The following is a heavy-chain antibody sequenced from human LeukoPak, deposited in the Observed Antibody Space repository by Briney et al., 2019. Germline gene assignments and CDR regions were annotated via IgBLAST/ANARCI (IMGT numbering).Heavy chain of an antibody. CDR1: GGSISSSSYY. V-gene: IGHV4-39*01. CDR3: ARRGYCSSSSCYEYWFDP. Sequence: SETLSLTCTVSGGSISSSSYYWGWIRQPPGKGLEWIGIIYYSGSTYYNPSLKSRLTISVDTSKNQFSLKLSSVTATDTAVYYCARRGYCSSSSCYEYWFDPWGQGTLVTVSS. D-gene: IGHD2-2*01. J-gene: IGHJ5*02. CDR2: IYYSGST.